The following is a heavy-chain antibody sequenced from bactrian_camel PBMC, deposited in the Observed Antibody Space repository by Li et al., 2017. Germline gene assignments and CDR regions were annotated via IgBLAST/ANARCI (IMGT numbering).Heavy chain of an antibody. CDR3: AARALSYGCPWLSTTGYNY. CDR2: IRRSGGET. J-gene: IGHJ4*01. CDR1: GHSRGSNC. Sequence: HVQLVESGGGLVQPGGSLRLSCVVSGHSRGSNCVGWYRLPPGRAPAEREGIAAIRRSGGETWYAGSVKGRFTISQDNARNTVYLQMNGLKPEDTAIYYCAARALSYGCPWLSTTGYNYWGQGTQVTVS. V-gene: IGHV3-3*01. D-gene: IGHD6*01.